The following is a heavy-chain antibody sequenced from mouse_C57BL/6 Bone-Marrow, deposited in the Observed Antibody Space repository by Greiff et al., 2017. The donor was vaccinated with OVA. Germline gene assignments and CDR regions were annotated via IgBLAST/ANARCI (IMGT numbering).Heavy chain of an antibody. J-gene: IGHJ4*01. CDR3: ARYDGYSYYAMDY. V-gene: IGHV1-54*01. Sequence: QVQLQQSGAEQVRPGTSVKVSCKASGYAFTNYLIEWVKQRPGQGLEWIGVINPGSGGTNYNEKFKGKATLTADKSSSTAYMQLSSLTSEDSAVYFCARYDGYSYYAMDYWGQGTSVTVSS. CDR2: INPGSGGT. CDR1: GYAFTNYL. D-gene: IGHD2-3*01.